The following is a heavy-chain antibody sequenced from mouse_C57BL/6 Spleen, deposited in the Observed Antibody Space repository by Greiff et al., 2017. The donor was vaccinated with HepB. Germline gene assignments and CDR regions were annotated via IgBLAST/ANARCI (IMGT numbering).Heavy chain of an antibody. Sequence: QVQLQQPGAELVMPGASVKLSCKASGYTFTSYWMHWVKQRPGQGLEWIGEIDPSDSYTNYNQKFKGKSTLTVDKSSSTAYMQLSSLTSEDSAVYYCARRGYDGYSFAYWGQGTLVTVSA. CDR2: IDPSDSYT. V-gene: IGHV1-69*01. D-gene: IGHD2-3*01. CDR1: GYTFTSYW. CDR3: ARRGYDGYSFAY. J-gene: IGHJ3*01.